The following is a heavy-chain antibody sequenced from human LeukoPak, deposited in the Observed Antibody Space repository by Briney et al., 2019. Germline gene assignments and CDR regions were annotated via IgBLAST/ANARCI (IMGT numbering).Heavy chain of an antibody. V-gene: IGHV4-4*07. CDR2: VYSDGVT. J-gene: IGHJ4*02. CDR1: GDSISNNY. D-gene: IGHD3-10*01. CDR3: ARGLDQYGSGSYYNDY. Sequence: PSETLSLTCTVSGDSISNNYWSWIRQPAGQGLEWIGRVYSDGVTRYNPSLKSRVTISVDMSNNRFSLTLNSATAADTAVYYCARGLDQYGSGSYYNDYWGQGTLVTVSS.